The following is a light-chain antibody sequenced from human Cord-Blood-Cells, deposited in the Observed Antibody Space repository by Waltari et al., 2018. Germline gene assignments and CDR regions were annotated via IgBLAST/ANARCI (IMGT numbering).Light chain of an antibody. CDR1: QSISSY. CDR2: AAS. V-gene: IGKV1-39*01. CDR3: QQSYSTPLT. J-gene: IGKJ4*01. Sequence: IRLPQLPPSLPASYGTRSPFTCRASQSISSYLNWYQQKPGKAPKLLIYAASSLQSGVPSRFSGSGSGTDFTLTISSLQPEDFATYYCQQSYSTPLTFGGGTKVEIK.